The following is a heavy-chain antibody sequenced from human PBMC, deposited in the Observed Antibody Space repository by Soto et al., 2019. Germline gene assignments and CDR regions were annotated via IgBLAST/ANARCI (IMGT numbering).Heavy chain of an antibody. D-gene: IGHD3-22*01. Sequence: SETLSLTCTVSGGSISSYYWSWIRQPPGKGLEWIGYIYYSGSPNYNPSLKSRVTISVDTSKNQFSLKLSSVTAADTAVYYCARGGYYYDSSGYWSPYYYYGMDVWGQGTTVTVYS. CDR3: ARGGYYYDSSGYWSPYYYYGMDV. CDR1: GGSISSYY. J-gene: IGHJ6*02. CDR2: IYYSGSP. V-gene: IGHV4-59*01.